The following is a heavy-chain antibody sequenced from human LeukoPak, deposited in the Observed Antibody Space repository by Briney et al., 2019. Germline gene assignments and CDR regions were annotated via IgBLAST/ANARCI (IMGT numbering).Heavy chain of an antibody. V-gene: IGHV1-69*13. Sequence: SVKVSCKASGGTFSSYSISWVRQAPGQGLEWMGGIIPIFGTANYAQKFQGRVTITADESTSTAYMELSSLRSEDTAVYYCARVDDILTGYPRWGQGTLVTVSS. J-gene: IGHJ4*02. CDR2: IIPIFGTA. CDR1: GGTFSSYS. D-gene: IGHD3-9*01. CDR3: ARVDDILTGYPR.